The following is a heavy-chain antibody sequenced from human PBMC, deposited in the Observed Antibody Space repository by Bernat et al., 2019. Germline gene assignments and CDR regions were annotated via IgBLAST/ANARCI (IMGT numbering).Heavy chain of an antibody. V-gene: IGHV3-48*01. CDR1: GFTFSSYS. J-gene: IGHJ6*02. CDR2: ISSSSSTI. D-gene: IGHD5-12*01. CDR3: ARDFPTGYSGYDYYYYGMDV. Sequence: EVQLVESGGGLVQPGGSLRLSCAASGFTFSSYSMNWVRQAPGKGLEWVSYISSSSSTIYYADSVKGRFTSSRDNAKNSLYLQMNSLRAEDTAVYYCARDFPTGYSGYDYYYYGMDVWGQGTTVTVSS.